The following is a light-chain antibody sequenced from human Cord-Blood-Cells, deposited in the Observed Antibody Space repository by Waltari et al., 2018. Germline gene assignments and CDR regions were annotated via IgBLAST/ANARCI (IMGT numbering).Light chain of an antibody. CDR3: HQYNSYST. V-gene: IGKV1-5*01. CDR2: DAS. Sequence: DLQMTQSPSTLSASVGDRVTITCRASQSISSWLAWYQQKPGKAPKIRFYDASSLESGAPTRSGVSGAEKDVTLTFSNLHPDNFATYYCHQYNSYSTFGQGTKVKI. J-gene: IGKJ1*01. CDR1: QSISSW.